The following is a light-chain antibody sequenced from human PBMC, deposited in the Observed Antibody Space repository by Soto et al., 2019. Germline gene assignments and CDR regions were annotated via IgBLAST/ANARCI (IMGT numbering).Light chain of an antibody. Sequence: DIQMTQSPSSLSASVGDRVTITCQASQDISNYLNWYQQKPGEAPKLLISDGSNLETGVPSRFSGSGSETHFTFPISSLQHEDFATYHRQQYEKVGLTFGGGTKVEIK. J-gene: IGKJ4*01. CDR3: QQYEKVGLT. V-gene: IGKV1-33*01. CDR1: QDISNY. CDR2: DGS.